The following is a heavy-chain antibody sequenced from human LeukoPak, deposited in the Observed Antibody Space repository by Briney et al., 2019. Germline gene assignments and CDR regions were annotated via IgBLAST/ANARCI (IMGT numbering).Heavy chain of an antibody. Sequence: PGGSLRLSCVASGFTFSSYAMSWVRQAPGKGLEWVSAISGSGGSTYYADSVKGRFTISRDNSKNTLYLQLNSLRAEDTAVYYCAKNTGATIAVAGRAFDYWGQGTLVTVSS. V-gene: IGHV3-23*01. CDR2: ISGSGGST. CDR1: GFTFSSYA. CDR3: AKNTGATIAVAGRAFDY. J-gene: IGHJ4*02. D-gene: IGHD6-19*01.